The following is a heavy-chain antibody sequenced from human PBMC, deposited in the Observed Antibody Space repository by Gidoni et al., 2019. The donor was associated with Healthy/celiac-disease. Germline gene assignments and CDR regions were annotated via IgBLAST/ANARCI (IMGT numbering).Heavy chain of an antibody. CDR2: IKSKTDGGTT. J-gene: IGHJ4*02. Sequence: EVQLVESGGGLVKPGGSLRLSCAASGFTFSNAWMSWVRQAPGKGLEWVGRIKSKTDGGTTDYAAPVKGRFTISRDDSKNTLYLQMNSLKTEDTAVYYCTSLIFGVVMEGDYWGQGTLVTVSS. CDR3: TSLIFGVVMEGDY. CDR1: GFTFSNAW. V-gene: IGHV3-15*01. D-gene: IGHD3-3*01.